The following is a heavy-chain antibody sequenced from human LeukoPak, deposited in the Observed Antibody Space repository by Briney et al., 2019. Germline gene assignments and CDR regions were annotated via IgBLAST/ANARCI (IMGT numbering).Heavy chain of an antibody. CDR1: GGSISSYY. CDR3: ARAGGYYGSGSYYNPFDY. Sequence: SETLSLTCIVSGGSISSYYWSWIRQPPGKGLEWIGYINYSGSTSYNPSLKSRVTISVDTSKNQFSLKLSSVTAADTAVYYCARAGGYYGSGSYYNPFDYWGQGTLVTVSS. J-gene: IGHJ4*02. V-gene: IGHV4-59*01. D-gene: IGHD3-10*01. CDR2: INYSGST.